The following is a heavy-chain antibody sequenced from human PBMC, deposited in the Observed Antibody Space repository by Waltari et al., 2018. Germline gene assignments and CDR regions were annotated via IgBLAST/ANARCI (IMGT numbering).Heavy chain of an antibody. CDR1: GYSFTSYW. CDR3: ARQFRYYDSSGFDAFDI. Sequence: EVQLVQSGAEVKKPGESLKISCKGSGYSFTSYWIGRVRQTPGKGLEWMGIIYPGDSDTRYSPSFQGQVTISADKSISTAYLQWSSLKASDTAMYYCARQFRYYDSSGFDAFDIWGQGTMVTVSS. J-gene: IGHJ3*02. D-gene: IGHD3-22*01. CDR2: IYPGDSDT. V-gene: IGHV5-51*01.